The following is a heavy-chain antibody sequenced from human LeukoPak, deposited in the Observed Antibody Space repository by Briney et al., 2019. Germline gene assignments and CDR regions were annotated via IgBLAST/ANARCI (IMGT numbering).Heavy chain of an antibody. Sequence: GGSLRLSCAASGFTFSSYEMNWVRQAPGKGLEWVSYISSSGSTIYYADSVKGRFTISRYNAKNSLYLQMNSLRAEDTAVYYCARVMWLPGAGYYYGMDVWGQGTTVTVSS. D-gene: IGHD6-19*01. CDR1: GFTFSSYE. V-gene: IGHV3-48*03. J-gene: IGHJ6*02. CDR3: ARVMWLPGAGYYYGMDV. CDR2: ISSSGSTI.